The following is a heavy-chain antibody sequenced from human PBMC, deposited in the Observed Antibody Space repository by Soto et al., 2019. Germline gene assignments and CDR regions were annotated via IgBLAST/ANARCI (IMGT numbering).Heavy chain of an antibody. J-gene: IGHJ5*02. D-gene: IGHD3-9*01. CDR2: IYYSGST. CDR1: GGSISSGGYY. V-gene: IGHV4-31*03. CDR3: ARSSLTGYYFRGGFDP. Sequence: QVQLQESGPGLVKPSQTLSLTCSVSGGSISSGGYYWSWIRQHPGKGLERIGYIYYSGSTYYNSSLKSRVTISVDTSKNQFSLKLSSVTAADTAVYYCARSSLTGYYFRGGFDPWGQGTLVTVSS.